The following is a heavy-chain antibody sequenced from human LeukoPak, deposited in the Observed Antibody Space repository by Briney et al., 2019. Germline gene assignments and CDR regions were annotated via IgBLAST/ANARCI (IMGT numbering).Heavy chain of an antibody. Sequence: ASEKVSCKASGGTFSSYAISWVRQAPGQGLEWMGGIIPILGTANYAQKFQGRVTITADESTSTAYMELSSLRSEDTAVYYCARGGQPYYYGSSGYYWDYWGQGTLVTVSS. V-gene: IGHV1-69*01. CDR1: GGTFSSYA. D-gene: IGHD3-22*01. J-gene: IGHJ4*02. CDR2: IIPILGTA. CDR3: ARGGQPYYYGSSGYYWDY.